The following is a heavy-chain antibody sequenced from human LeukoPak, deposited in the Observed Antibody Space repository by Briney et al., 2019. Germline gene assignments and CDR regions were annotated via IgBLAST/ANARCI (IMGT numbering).Heavy chain of an antibody. J-gene: IGHJ5*02. D-gene: IGHD4-23*01. CDR2: IYISGST. V-gene: IGHV4-61*02. Sequence: PSETLSLTCTVSGRSSNNDNYYWSWIRQPAGKGLEWIGRIYISGSTNYNPSLKSRVTISVDTSKNQFSLKLSSVTAADTAVYYCAGIFGGPVSRRFDPWGQGTLVTVSS. CDR3: AGIFGGPVSRRFDP. CDR1: GRSSNNDNYY.